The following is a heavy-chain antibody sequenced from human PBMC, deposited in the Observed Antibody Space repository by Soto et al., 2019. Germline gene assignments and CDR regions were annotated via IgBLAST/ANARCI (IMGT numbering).Heavy chain of an antibody. CDR3: AGLLTTAASLDY. J-gene: IGHJ4*02. CDR1: GFTVSNNH. CDR2: VHGGGST. D-gene: IGHD3-9*01. Sequence: VQLVESGGGLIQPGGSLRLSCAASGFTVSNNHMTWVRQAAGKGLELVSFVHGGGSTSYADSVKGRFTISRDNSKNTLYLQMDSMRAEDTAIYYWAGLLTTAASLDYWGRGSLVTVSS. V-gene: IGHV3-53*01.